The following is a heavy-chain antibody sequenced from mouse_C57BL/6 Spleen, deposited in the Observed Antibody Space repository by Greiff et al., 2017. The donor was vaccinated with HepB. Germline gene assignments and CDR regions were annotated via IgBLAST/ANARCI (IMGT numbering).Heavy chain of an antibody. CDR2: IYPGDGDT. CDR3: AREGYDWFAY. Sequence: VHLVESGPELVKPGASVKISCKASGYAFSSSWMNWVKQRPGKGLEWIGRIYPGDGDTNYNGKFKGKATLTADKSSSTAYMQLSSLTSEDSAVYFCAREGYDWFAYWGQGTLVTVSA. CDR1: GYAFSSSW. V-gene: IGHV1-82*01. J-gene: IGHJ3*01. D-gene: IGHD2-2*01.